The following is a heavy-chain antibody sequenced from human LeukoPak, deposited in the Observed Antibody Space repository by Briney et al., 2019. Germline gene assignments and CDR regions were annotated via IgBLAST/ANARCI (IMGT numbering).Heavy chain of an antibody. Sequence: NPAGSLRLSCTASGFTFGDYAMSWLRQAPGKGLEWVAHIKSETNGGTADYAAAVEGRFTISRDDSKNTLYLQMNSLKIEDTAVYFCTTKPGSWGDFWGQGSLVTV. D-gene: IGHD2-15*01. V-gene: IGHV3-15*01. CDR1: GFTFGDYA. J-gene: IGHJ4*02. CDR3: TTKPGSWGDF. CDR2: IKSETNGGTA.